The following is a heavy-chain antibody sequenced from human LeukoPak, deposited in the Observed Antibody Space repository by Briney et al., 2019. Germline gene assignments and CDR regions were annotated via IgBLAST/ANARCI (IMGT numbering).Heavy chain of an antibody. J-gene: IGHJ5*02. V-gene: IGHV4-59*01. Sequence: SETLSLTCTVFGGSISIYYWSWIRQPPGKGLEWIGYIYYSGSTNYNPSLKSRVTISVDTSKNQFSLMVSSVTAADTAVYYCARDGDRNWFDPWGQGTLVTVSS. CDR2: IYYSGST. CDR3: ARDGDRNWFDP. CDR1: GGSISIYY.